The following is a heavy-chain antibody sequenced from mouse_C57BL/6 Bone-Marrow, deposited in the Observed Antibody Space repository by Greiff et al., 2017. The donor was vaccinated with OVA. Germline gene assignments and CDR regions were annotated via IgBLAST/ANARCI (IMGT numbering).Heavy chain of an antibody. J-gene: IGHJ3*01. CDR3: ARTDWFAY. Sequence: VMLVESGPGLVQPSQSLSITCTFSGFSLTSYGVHWVRQSPGKGLEWLGVIWSGGSTDYNAAFISRLSISKDNSKSQVFFKMNSLQADDTAIYYCARTDWFAYWGQGTLVTVSA. CDR1: GFSLTSYG. V-gene: IGHV2-2*01. CDR2: IWSGGST.